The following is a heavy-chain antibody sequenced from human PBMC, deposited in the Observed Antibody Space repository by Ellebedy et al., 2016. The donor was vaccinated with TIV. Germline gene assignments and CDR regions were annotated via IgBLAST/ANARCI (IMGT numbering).Heavy chain of an antibody. D-gene: IGHD3-10*01. V-gene: IGHV4-38-2*02. Sequence: MPSETLSLTCTVSGYSISSGYFWGWIRQPPGKGLEWIGSMHHSGSPYYNPSLKSRVTISVDTSKNQISLKLKSVTAADTAVYYCARGGGYYYGSRSSSKSWFDSWGQGTLVTVSS. CDR2: MHHSGSP. J-gene: IGHJ5*01. CDR1: GYSISSGYF. CDR3: ARGGGYYYGSRSSSKSWFDS.